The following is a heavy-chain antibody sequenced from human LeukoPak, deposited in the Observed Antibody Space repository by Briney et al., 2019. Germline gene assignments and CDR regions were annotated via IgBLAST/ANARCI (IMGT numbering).Heavy chain of an antibody. CDR3: AKDQSSGWYYFDY. V-gene: IGHV3-30*04. CDR2: ISYDGSNK. J-gene: IGHJ4*02. Sequence: GGSLRLSCAASGFTFSSYAMPWVRQAPGKGLEWVAVISYDGSNKYYADSVKGRFTISRDNSKNTLYLQMNSLRAEDTAVYYCAKDQSSGWYYFDYWGQGTLVTVS. CDR1: GFTFSSYA. D-gene: IGHD6-19*01.